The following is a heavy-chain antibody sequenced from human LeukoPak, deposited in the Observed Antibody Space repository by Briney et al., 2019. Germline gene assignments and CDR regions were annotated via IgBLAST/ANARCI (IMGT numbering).Heavy chain of an antibody. CDR2: IWYDGTNK. D-gene: IGHD2-21*02. Sequence: GRSLRLSCAASGFTFSSYGMHWVRQAPGKGLEWVAVIWYDGTNKYYADSVKGRFTISRDNSENTLYLQMNSLRAEDTAVYYCARIGGDRDPFDYWGQGTLVTVSS. J-gene: IGHJ4*02. CDR1: GFTFSSYG. V-gene: IGHV3-33*01. CDR3: ARIGGDRDPFDY.